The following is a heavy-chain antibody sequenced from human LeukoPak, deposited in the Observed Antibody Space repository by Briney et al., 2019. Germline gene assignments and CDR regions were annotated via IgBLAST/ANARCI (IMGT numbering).Heavy chain of an antibody. J-gene: IGHJ4*02. CDR3: ATVDTAMRAFDY. CDR2: ISAYNGNT. D-gene: IGHD5-18*01. V-gene: IGHV1-18*01. CDR1: GYTFTSYG. Sequence: ASVKVSCKASGYTFTSYGISWVRQAPGQGLEWMGWISAYNGNTNYAQKLQGRVTMTTDTSTSTAYMELSSLRSEDTAVYYCATVDTAMRAFDYWGQGTLVTVSS.